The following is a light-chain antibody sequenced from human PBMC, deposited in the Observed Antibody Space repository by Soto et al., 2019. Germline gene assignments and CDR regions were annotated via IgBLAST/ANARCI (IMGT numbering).Light chain of an antibody. V-gene: IGLV2-14*01. Sequence: QSVLTQPASVSGSPGQSITISCAGTMRDVGAYNLVSWYQQHPGRAPQLIIYEVRNRPSGISFRFSGSKSGNTASLTISGLQAEDEADYYCNSYSSTNFYVFGTGTKVTVL. CDR2: EVR. J-gene: IGLJ1*01. CDR1: MRDVGAYNL. CDR3: NSYSSTNFYV.